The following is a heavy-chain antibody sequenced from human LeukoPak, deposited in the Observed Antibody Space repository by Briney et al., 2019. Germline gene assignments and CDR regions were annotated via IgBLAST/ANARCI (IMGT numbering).Heavy chain of an antibody. V-gene: IGHV3-7*01. D-gene: IGHD3-22*01. CDR1: GFTFSSYW. Sequence: GGSLRLSCAASGFTFSSYWMSWVRQAPGKGLEWVAHIKQDGSEKYYVDSVKGRFTVSRDKAKNSLYLQMNSLRAEDTAVYYCARDRVIEMIADENAFDIWGQGTMVTVSS. J-gene: IGHJ3*02. CDR2: IKQDGSEK. CDR3: ARDRVIEMIADENAFDI.